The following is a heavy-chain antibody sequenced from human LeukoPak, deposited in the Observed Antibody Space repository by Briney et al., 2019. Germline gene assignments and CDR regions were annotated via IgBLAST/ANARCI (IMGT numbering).Heavy chain of an antibody. J-gene: IGHJ4*02. Sequence: SETLSLTCTVSGYSISSGYYWGWIRQPPGKGLEWIGSIYHSGSTYYNPSLKSRVTISVDTSKNQFSLKLSSVTAADTAMYYCARVRVGGYDSSGYFLYWGQGTLVTVSS. V-gene: IGHV4-38-2*02. CDR1: GYSISSGYY. CDR3: ARVRVGGYDSSGYFLY. CDR2: IYHSGST. D-gene: IGHD3-22*01.